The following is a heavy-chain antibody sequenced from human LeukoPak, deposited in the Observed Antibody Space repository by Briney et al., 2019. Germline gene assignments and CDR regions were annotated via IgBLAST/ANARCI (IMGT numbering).Heavy chain of an antibody. CDR3: ARVRQGYSYGLYYFDY. CDR1: GFTFSSYS. V-gene: IGHV3-48*01. J-gene: IGHJ4*02. Sequence: GGSLRLSCAASGFTFSSYSMNWLRQAPGKGLEWVSYISSSSSTIYYADSVKGRFTISRDNAKNSLYLQMNSLRAEDTAVYYCARVRQGYSYGLYYFDYWGQGTLVTVSS. D-gene: IGHD5-18*01. CDR2: ISSSSSTI.